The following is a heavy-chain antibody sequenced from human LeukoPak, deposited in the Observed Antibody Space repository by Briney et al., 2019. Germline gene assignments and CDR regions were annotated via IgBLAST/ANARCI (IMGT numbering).Heavy chain of an antibody. J-gene: IGHJ6*02. CDR3: ARDHYVGYYYYYGMDV. CDR2: ISSSSSYI. D-gene: IGHD3-16*01. CDR1: GFTFSSYA. V-gene: IGHV3-21*01. Sequence: GGSLRLSCAASGFTFSSYAMSWVRQAPGKGLEWVSSISSSSSYIYYADSVKGRFTISRDNAKNSLYLQMNSLRAEDTAVYYCARDHYVGYYYYYGMDVWGQGTTVTVSS.